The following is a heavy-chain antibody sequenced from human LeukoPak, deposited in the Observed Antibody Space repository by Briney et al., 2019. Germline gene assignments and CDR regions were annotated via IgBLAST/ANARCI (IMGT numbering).Heavy chain of an antibody. CDR1: GFTFSSYS. J-gene: IGHJ4*02. D-gene: IGHD4-11*01. CDR2: ISSSSSYI. Sequence: PGGSLRLSCAASGFTFSSYSMNWVRQAPGKGLEGVSSISSSSSYIYYADSVTGPFPISRHNAKNSLYLQMNSLRAEDTAVYYCARDPVTRDYWGQGTLVTVSS. CDR3: ARDPVTRDY. V-gene: IGHV3-21*01.